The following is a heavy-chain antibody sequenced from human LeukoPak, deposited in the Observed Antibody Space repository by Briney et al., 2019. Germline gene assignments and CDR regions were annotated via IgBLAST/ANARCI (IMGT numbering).Heavy chain of an antibody. CDR3: ARGGRKQQLAQDRNDY. V-gene: IGHV3-74*01. J-gene: IGHJ4*02. CDR2: ISTDGSST. D-gene: IGHD6-13*01. Sequence: GGSLRLSCVATRFTFSSKLMHWVRQGPGKGLVWVSRISTDGSSTTSADSVKGRFTISRDNAKNTLYLQMNSLRAEDTAVYYCARGGRKQQLAQDRNDYWGQGTLVTVSS. CDR1: RFTFSSKL.